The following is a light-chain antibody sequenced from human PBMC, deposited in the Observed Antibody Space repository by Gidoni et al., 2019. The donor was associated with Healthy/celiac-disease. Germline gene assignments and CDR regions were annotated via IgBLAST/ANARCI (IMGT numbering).Light chain of an antibody. CDR2: GAS. Sequence: EIVLTQSPGTLSLSPGERATLSCRASQSVSSSYLAWYQQNPGKAPRLLIYGASSRATGIPDRFSGSGSGTDFTLTISRLEPEDFAVYYCQQYGSSVFTFGPGTKVDIK. V-gene: IGKV3-20*01. CDR3: QQYGSSVFT. CDR1: QSVSSSY. J-gene: IGKJ3*01.